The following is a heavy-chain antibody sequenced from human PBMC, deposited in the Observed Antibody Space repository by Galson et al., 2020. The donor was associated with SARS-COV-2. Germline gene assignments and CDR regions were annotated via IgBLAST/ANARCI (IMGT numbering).Heavy chain of an antibody. CDR1: GFTFNNYR. V-gene: IGHV3-7*01. CDR2: INQDGSDK. J-gene: IGHJ4*02. CDR3: ARGSAVTTNCIFEY. D-gene: IGHD4-17*01. Sequence: GGTLRLSCAASGFTFNNYRMNWVRQAPGKGLEWVARINQDGSDKYYVESVKGRFTISRDNAENSLYLQMNSLRAEDTAVCYCARGSAVTTNCIFEYWGQGTLVTVSS.